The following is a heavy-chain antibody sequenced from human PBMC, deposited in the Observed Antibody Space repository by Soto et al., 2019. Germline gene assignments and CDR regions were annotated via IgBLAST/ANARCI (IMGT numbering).Heavy chain of an antibody. J-gene: IGHJ4*02. CDR2: ITNKENGEAT. CDR3: IPCRFGSNEWSIDY. Sequence: PGGSLRLSCAASGFSFPNAWMTWVRQAPGKGLAWVGRITNKENGEATKYAAPVKGRFTISRDDSENILYLQMDSLQTEDTAVYYCIPCRFGSNEWSIDYWGQGTLVTVSS. V-gene: IGHV3-15*06. CDR1: GFSFPNAW. D-gene: IGHD2-8*01.